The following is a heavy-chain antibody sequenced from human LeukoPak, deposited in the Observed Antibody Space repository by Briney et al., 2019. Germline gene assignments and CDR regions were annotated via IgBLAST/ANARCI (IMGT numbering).Heavy chain of an antibody. CDR2: ISGSGGST. V-gene: IGHV3-23*01. CDR3: AKRYCSGGSCYFRTFDY. CDR1: GFTFSSYA. J-gene: IGHJ4*02. D-gene: IGHD2-15*01. Sequence: GGSLRLSCAASGFTFSSYAMSWVRQAPGKGLEWVSAISGSGGSTYYADSVKGRFTISRDNSKNTLYPQMNSLRAEDTAVYYCAKRYCSGGSCYFRTFDYWGQGTLVTVSS.